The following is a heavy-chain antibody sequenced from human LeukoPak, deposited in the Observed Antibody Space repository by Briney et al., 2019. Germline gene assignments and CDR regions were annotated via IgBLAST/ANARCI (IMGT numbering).Heavy chain of an antibody. V-gene: IGHV1-69*05. D-gene: IGHD2-21*02. CDR2: IIPIFGTA. CDR1: GGTFSSYA. Sequence: SVKVSCKASGGTFSSYAISWVRQAPGQGLEWMGGIIPIFGTANYAQKFQGRVTMTRNTSISTAYMELSSLRSEDTAVYYCARGGRDPSFDPWGQGTLVTVSS. CDR3: ARGGRDPSFDP. J-gene: IGHJ5*02.